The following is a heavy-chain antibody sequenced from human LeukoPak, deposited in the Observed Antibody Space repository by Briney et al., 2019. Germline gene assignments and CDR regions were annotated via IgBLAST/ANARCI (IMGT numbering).Heavy chain of an antibody. Sequence: SETLSLTCTVSGGSISTHYWTWIRQPPGKGLEWIGHINYSGSTNYNPSLNSRVTISVDTSKNQFSLKLSSVTAADTAVYYCARRVAAAGYYYYYYGMDVWGQGTTVTVSS. J-gene: IGHJ6*02. V-gene: IGHV4-59*11. CDR1: GGSISTHY. D-gene: IGHD6-13*01. CDR2: INYSGST. CDR3: ARRVAAAGYYYYYYGMDV.